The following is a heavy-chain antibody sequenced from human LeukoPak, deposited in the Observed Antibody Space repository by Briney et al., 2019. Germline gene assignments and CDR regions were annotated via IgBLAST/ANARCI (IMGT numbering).Heavy chain of an antibody. J-gene: IGHJ4*02. CDR1: GYSFSTYW. CDR3: ARRQDPKHFDY. Sequence: GESLKISCKGSGYSFSTYWIGWVRQMPGKGLEWMGIIYPGDSDTRYSPSFQGQVTISAVKSISTAYLQWSSLKASDTAVYYCARRQDPKHFDYWGQGTLVTVSS. CDR2: IYPGDSDT. V-gene: IGHV5-51*01.